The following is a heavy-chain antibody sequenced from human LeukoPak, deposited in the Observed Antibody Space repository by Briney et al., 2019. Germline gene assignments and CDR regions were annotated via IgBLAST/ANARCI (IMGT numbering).Heavy chain of an antibody. Sequence: SETLSLTCAVYGGSFSGYYWSWIRQPPGKGLEWIGEINHSGSTNYNPSLKSRVTISVDTSKNQFSLKLSSVTAADTAVYYCARDPGSWSSGYHYFDYWGQGTLVTVSS. J-gene: IGHJ4*02. V-gene: IGHV4-34*01. CDR1: GGSFSGYY. D-gene: IGHD3-22*01. CDR2: INHSGST. CDR3: ARDPGSWSSGYHYFDY.